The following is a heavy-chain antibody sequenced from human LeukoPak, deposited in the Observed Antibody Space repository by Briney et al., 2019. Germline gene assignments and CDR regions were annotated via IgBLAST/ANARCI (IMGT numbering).Heavy chain of an antibody. V-gene: IGHV1-18*01. J-gene: IGHJ4*02. CDR2: ISAYNGNT. D-gene: IGHD3-10*01. CDR3: ARDGFWYYYGSGGEDFFDY. Sequence: GASVKVSCKASGYTFTSYGISWVRQAPGQGLEWMGWISAYNGNTNYAQKLQGRVTMTTDTSTSTAYMELRSLRSDDTAVYYCARDGFWYYYGSGGEDFFDYWGQGTLVTVSS. CDR1: GYTFTSYG.